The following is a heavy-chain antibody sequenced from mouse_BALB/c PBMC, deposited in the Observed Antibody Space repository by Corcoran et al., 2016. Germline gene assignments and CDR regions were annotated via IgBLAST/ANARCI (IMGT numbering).Heavy chain of an antibody. D-gene: IGHD1-1*01. J-gene: IGHJ2*01. Sequence: EGQLQQSGAELVRPGALVKLCCKALRSYIKYDELHWLTQRSEQGLECIGRIDPENANTINAPKLQGKACTTADTSSNTAYLQLSSLTSEDTAVYYCARTTVVASDYWGQGTTLTV. CDR3: ARTTVVASDY. CDR2: IDPENANT. CDR1: RSYIKYDE. V-gene: IGHV14-1*02.